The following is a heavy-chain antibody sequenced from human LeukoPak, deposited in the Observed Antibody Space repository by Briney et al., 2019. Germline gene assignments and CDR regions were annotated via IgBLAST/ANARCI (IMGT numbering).Heavy chain of an antibody. CDR1: GFTFSSYP. CDR3: ATTEVYYDILTGYYRL. Sequence: GGSLRLSCAASGFTFSSYPMSWVRQAPGKGLEWVSAISGSGGSTYYADSVKGRFTMSRDNSKNTLYLKMSSLRAEDTAVYYCATTEVYYDILTGYYRLWGKGTLVTVSS. D-gene: IGHD3-9*01. J-gene: IGHJ4*02. V-gene: IGHV3-23*01. CDR2: ISGSGGST.